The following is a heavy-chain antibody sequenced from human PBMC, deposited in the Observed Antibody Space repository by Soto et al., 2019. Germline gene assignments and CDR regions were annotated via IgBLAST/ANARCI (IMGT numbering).Heavy chain of an antibody. D-gene: IGHD2-2*01. CDR1: GFTFSSYW. CDR2: INSDGSST. Sequence: EVQLVESGGGLVQPGGSLRLSCAASGFTFSSYWMHWVRQAPGKGLVWVARINSDGSSTSYADSVKGRFTISRDNAKNTLYLQMNSLRAEDTAVYYCATMDCSSTSCYAEFDPWGQGTLVTVSS. J-gene: IGHJ5*02. CDR3: ATMDCSSTSCYAEFDP. V-gene: IGHV3-74*01.